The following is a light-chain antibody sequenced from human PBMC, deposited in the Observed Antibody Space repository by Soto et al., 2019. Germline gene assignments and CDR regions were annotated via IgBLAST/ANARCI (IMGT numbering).Light chain of an antibody. Sequence: DIQMTQSPSSLSASVGDRVTISCRASQNINNYINWYQQKPEKAPKVLIYAASSLQGGVPSRFSGSGSGTDFTLTISSLEPEDFATYFCQQTYSAPMYSFGQGTNLEIK. CDR2: AAS. J-gene: IGKJ2*01. CDR3: QQTYSAPMYS. CDR1: QNINNY. V-gene: IGKV1-39*01.